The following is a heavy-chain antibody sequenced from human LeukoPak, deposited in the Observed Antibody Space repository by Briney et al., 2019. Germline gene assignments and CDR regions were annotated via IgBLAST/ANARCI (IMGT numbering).Heavy chain of an antibody. J-gene: IGHJ4*02. CDR3: ARDPAMVRGEEKFDY. V-gene: IGHV1-18*01. CDR2: ISAYNGNT. D-gene: IGHD3-10*01. Sequence: ASVKVSFKASGYTFTSYGISWVRQAPGQGLEWMGWISAYNGNTNYAQKLQGRVTMTTDTPTSTAYMELRSLRSDDTAVYYCARDPAMVRGEEKFDYWGQGTLVTVSS. CDR1: GYTFTSYG.